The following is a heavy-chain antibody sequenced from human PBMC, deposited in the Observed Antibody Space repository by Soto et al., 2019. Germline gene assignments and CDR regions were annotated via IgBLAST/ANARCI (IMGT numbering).Heavy chain of an antibody. J-gene: IGHJ2*01. CDR1: GGTFSSYA. CDR3: ARVVTVVKSFHYWYFDL. D-gene: IGHD2-15*01. Sequence: QVQLVQSGAEVKKPGSSVKVSCKASGGTFSSYAISWVRQAPGQGLEGMGGTIPIFGTTNYAQKFQGRGTITADESTSTGYMELSSLRSEDTAMYYCARVVTVVKSFHYWYFDLWGRGTLVTVSS. CDR2: TIPIFGTT. V-gene: IGHV1-69*12.